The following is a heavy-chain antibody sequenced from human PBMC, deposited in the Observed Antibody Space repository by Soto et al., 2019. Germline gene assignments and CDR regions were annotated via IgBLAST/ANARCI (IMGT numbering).Heavy chain of an antibody. Sequence: QVQLQESGPGLVKPSETLSLTCTVSGGSITRYYWSWIRQPQGKGLEWIGYMFYSGSTSYNPSLKSRVTMSIDTSKNQFSLKLSSVPAADTAVYHCARHALPNYDSWSGYLTPPSFDYWGQGTLVTVSS. V-gene: IGHV4-59*08. D-gene: IGHD3-3*01. CDR3: ARHALPNYDSWSGYLTPPSFDY. J-gene: IGHJ4*02. CDR1: GGSITRYY. CDR2: MFYSGST.